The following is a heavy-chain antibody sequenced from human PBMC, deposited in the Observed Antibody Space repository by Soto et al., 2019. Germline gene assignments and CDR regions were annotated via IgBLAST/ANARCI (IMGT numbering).Heavy chain of an antibody. V-gene: IGHV4-39*01. Sequence: QLHLRESGPGLVKPSETLSLTCTVSGGSITSSSYYWGWIRQPPGKGLEWIGSIYYSGSTYYNPSLKSRVTMSVDTSKHQFSLKLSSVTAADTAVYYCATQEVGGSYVYTFDPWGQGTLVTVSS. CDR2: IYYSGST. D-gene: IGHD1-26*01. J-gene: IGHJ5*02. CDR1: GGSITSSSYY. CDR3: ATQEVGGSYVYTFDP.